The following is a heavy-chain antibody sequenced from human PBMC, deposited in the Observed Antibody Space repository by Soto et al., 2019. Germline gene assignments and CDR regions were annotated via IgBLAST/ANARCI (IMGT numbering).Heavy chain of an antibody. J-gene: IGHJ5*02. V-gene: IGHV1-18*01. CDR1: GDTFTNFG. CDR2: IATYNSNR. D-gene: IGHD3-10*01. CDR3: AGVLRGVVNWFDP. Sequence: HLVQSGPEVKKPGASITVSCKTSGDTFTNFGLSWVRQAPGQGLEWMGWIATYNSNRNYAQKFQGRLTLTTDTSRSTAYMELKRVGYDDRAVYWCAGVLRGVVNWFDPWGQGTLVTVSS.